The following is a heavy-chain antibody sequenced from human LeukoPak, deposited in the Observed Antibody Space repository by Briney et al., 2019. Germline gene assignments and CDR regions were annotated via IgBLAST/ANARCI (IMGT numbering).Heavy chain of an antibody. Sequence: SETLSLTCTVSGDSINNYYWSWIRQPPGKGLEWIGYIYYSGSTNYNPSLKSRVTISVDTSKNQFSLKLSSVTAADTAVYYCARSKDILTGYCFDYWGQGTLVTVSS. J-gene: IGHJ4*02. D-gene: IGHD3-9*01. CDR2: IYYSGST. CDR1: GDSINNYY. CDR3: ARSKDILTGYCFDY. V-gene: IGHV4-59*01.